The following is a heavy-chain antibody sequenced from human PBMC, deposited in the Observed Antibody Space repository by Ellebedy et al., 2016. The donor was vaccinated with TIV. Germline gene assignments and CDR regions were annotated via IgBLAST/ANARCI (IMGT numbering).Heavy chain of an antibody. Sequence: SGPTLVNPTQTLTLICTFSGFPLRSRGVGVGWIRQPPGKAREWLAISYWDVDKGYSPSLKIRLTITKDTSKNQVVLTMTNMDPVDTSTYYCAHGMGRLKDAFDIWGQGTMVTVSS. J-gene: IGHJ3*02. CDR3: AHGMGRLKDAFDI. V-gene: IGHV2-5*02. CDR2: SYWDVDK. D-gene: IGHD2-15*01. CDR1: GFPLRSRGVG.